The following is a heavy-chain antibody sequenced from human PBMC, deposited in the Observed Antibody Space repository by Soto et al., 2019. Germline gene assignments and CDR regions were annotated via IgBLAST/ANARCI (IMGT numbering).Heavy chain of an antibody. CDR2: INAGNGNT. V-gene: IGHV1-3*01. Sequence: QVQLVQSGAEVKKPGASVKVSCKASGYTFTSYAMHWVRQAPGQRLEWMGWINAGNGNTKYSQKFQGRVTITRDTSASTAYMELSSLRSEDTAVYYCAGGGGYYDFWSGYYTSWGQGTLVTVSS. CDR1: GYTFTSYA. D-gene: IGHD3-3*01. J-gene: IGHJ5*02. CDR3: AGGGGYYDFWSGYYTS.